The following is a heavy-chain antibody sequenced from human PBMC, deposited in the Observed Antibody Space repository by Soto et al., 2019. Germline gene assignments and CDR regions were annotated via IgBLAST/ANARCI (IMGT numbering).Heavy chain of an antibody. CDR1: GFTVSSKG. CDR2: ISRDGRTK. V-gene: IGHV3-30*03. J-gene: IGHJ4*02. Sequence: GGSLRLSCSVSGFTVSSKGMHWVRQAPGKGLEWVAVISRDGRTKFYADSVEGRFTISKDSSRNTLFLEMDSLRSDDTAVYYCTGEVASGYWGQGTLVTVSS. D-gene: IGHD2-8*02. CDR3: TGEVASGY.